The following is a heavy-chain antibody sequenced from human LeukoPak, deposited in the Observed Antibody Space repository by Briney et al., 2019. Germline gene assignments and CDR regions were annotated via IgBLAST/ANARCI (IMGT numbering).Heavy chain of an antibody. J-gene: IGHJ4*02. CDR3: ARPRVPDS. Sequence: PGGSLRLSCAASGFTFSTSWMSWVRQAPGKGLEWVANIKHDASETNYVDSVKGRLTISRDNAKNSLYLQMNSLRAEDTAVYYCARPRVPDSWGQGTLVTVSS. CDR1: GFTFSTSW. V-gene: IGHV3-7*01. CDR2: IKHDASET.